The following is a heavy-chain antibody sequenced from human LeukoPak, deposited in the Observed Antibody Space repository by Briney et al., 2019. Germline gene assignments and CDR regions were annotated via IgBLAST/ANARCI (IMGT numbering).Heavy chain of an antibody. CDR2: IYYSGST. CDR3: ARGGYDFWSGYSNDAFDI. V-gene: IGHV4-31*03. J-gene: IGHJ3*02. Sequence: SETLSLTCTVSGDSISSGAYYWSWIRPHPGKGLEWIVYIYYSGSTDYNPALKSRVTISVDKSNKQFSLKLSSVTAADTAVYYCARGGYDFWSGYSNDAFDIWGQGTMVTVSS. CDR1: GDSISSGAYY. D-gene: IGHD3-3*01.